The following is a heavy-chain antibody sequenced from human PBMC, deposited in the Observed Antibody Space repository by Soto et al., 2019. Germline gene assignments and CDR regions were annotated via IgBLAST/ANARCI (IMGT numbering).Heavy chain of an antibody. J-gene: IGHJ4*02. V-gene: IGHV3-7*05. CDR1: GFTFSSYW. CDR2: IKQDGSEK. D-gene: IGHD3-22*01. Sequence: GGSLSLSCAASGFTFSSYWMSWVRQAPGKGLEWVANIKQDGSEKYYVDSVKGRFTISRDNAKNSLYLQMNSLRAEDTAVYYCARDNYYDSSGYWDYFDYWGQGTLVTVSS. CDR3: ARDNYYDSSGYWDYFDY.